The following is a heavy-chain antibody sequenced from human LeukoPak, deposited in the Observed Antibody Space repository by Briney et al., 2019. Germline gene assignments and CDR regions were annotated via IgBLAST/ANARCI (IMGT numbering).Heavy chain of an antibody. V-gene: IGHV4-4*07. CDR3: ARALGATILDSYYYYMDV. D-gene: IGHD1-26*01. CDR2: IYTSGST. J-gene: IGHJ6*03. Sequence: SETLSLTCTVSGGSFSNYYWTWIRQPAGKGLEWIGRIYTSGSTKYNPSLKSRVTMSVDTSKSQFSLKLSSVTAADTAVYYCARALGATILDSYYYYMDVWGKGTTVTVSS. CDR1: GGSFSNYY.